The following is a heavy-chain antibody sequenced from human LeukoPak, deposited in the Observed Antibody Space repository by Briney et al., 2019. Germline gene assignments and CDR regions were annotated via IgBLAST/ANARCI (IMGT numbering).Heavy chain of an antibody. Sequence: SETLSLTCTVSGGSISSYYWSWIRQPPGKGLEWIGEINHSGSTNYNPSLKSRVTISVDTSKNQFSLKLSSVTAADTAVYYCARGHYYDSSGYYDYGMDVWGQGTTVTVSS. CDR1: GGSISSYY. CDR3: ARGHYYDSSGYYDYGMDV. D-gene: IGHD3-22*01. V-gene: IGHV4-34*01. CDR2: INHSGST. J-gene: IGHJ6*02.